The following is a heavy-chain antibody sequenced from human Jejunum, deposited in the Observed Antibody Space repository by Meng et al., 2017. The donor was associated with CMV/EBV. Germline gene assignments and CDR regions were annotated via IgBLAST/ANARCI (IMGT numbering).Heavy chain of an antibody. CDR1: GGSINTGGNF. D-gene: IGHD3-3*01. CDR3: ARLLWSGDVYFDY. Sequence: SGGSINTGGNFWSWIRQRPGKGLEWIGNIYYFRGGTTYNPSFKSRVTISMDTSRNQFSLKLTSVTAADTAVYYCARLLWSGDVYFDYWGQGTLVTVS. J-gene: IGHJ4*02. V-gene: IGHV4-31*02. CDR2: IYYFRGGT.